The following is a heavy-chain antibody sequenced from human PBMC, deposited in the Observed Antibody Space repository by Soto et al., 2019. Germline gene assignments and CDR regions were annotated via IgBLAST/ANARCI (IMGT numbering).Heavy chain of an antibody. J-gene: IGHJ5*02. V-gene: IGHV4-34*01. CDR2: INHSGST. CDR1: GGSFSGYY. Sequence: PSETLSLTCAVYGGSFSGYYWSWIRQPPGKGLEWIGEINHSGSTNYNPSLKSRVTISVDTSKNQFSLKLSSVTAADTAVYFFVRCGYHIVGAPIWFDPWGQGTLVTVSS. CDR3: VRCGYHIVGAPIWFDP. D-gene: IGHD1-26*01.